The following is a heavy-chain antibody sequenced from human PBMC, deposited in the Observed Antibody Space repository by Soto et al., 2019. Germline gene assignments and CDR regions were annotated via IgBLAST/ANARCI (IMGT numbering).Heavy chain of an antibody. CDR1: GFSLSTSGVG. CDR2: IYWDDDK. V-gene: IGHV2-5*02. Sequence: QITLKESGPPLVKPTQTLTLTCTFSGFSLSTSGVGVGWIRQPPGKALEWLALIYWDDDKRYSPSLKSRLTNTKDTSKNQGALTMTNMDPVDTATYYCAHRPSWSRSWYGGGDNWFAPWGQGTLVTVSS. CDR3: AHRPSWSRSWYGGGDNWFAP. D-gene: IGHD6-13*01. J-gene: IGHJ5*02.